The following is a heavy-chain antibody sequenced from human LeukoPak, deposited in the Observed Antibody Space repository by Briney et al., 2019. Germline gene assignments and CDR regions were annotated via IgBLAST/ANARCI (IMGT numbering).Heavy chain of an antibody. J-gene: IGHJ4*02. Sequence: GASVKVSSKASVYAFTHYGITCVRQAPGHGREWRGCISAYNTNTKYAQKRLGRVTTTTDTSTSTAYMELRSLKSDDTAVYYCARVVLDHYYDSSGYLGTLDYWGQGTLVTVSS. D-gene: IGHD3-22*01. CDR2: ISAYNTNT. CDR1: VYAFTHYG. CDR3: ARVVLDHYYDSSGYLGTLDY. V-gene: IGHV1-18*01.